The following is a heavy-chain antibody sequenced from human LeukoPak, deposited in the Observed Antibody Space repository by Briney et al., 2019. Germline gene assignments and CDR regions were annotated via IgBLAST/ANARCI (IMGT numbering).Heavy chain of an antibody. CDR1: GVSISRYY. CDR3: ARDSHSSGWAGGPYYFYY. D-gene: IGHD6-19*01. V-gene: IGHV4-59*01. CDR2: IYYCGST. Sequence: PSETPSLTRAVSGVSISRYYCSWIPQPPGHGLEWFGDIYYCGSTNYNPTTKSRVTISLDTSKNQFSLKLSSVTAADTAVYYCARDSHSSGWAGGPYYFYYRGQGTLVTV. J-gene: IGHJ4*02.